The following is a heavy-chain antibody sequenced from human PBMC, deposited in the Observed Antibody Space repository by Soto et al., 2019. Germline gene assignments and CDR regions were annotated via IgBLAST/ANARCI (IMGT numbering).Heavy chain of an antibody. D-gene: IGHD2-15*01. CDR3: ARDKDRQQLGGNYYYGIDV. CDR1: GGTFGNSA. CDR2: IIPIFSTP. V-gene: IGHV1-69*12. Sequence: QVQLVQSGAEVKKPGSSVTVSCKASGGTFGNSAISWVRQAPGQGLEWMGGIIPIFSTPDYAQKFQGRVTITADEYTTTAYMELTILKSEDTAVYYCARDKDRQQLGGNYYYGIDVWGQGTTVTVSS. J-gene: IGHJ6*02.